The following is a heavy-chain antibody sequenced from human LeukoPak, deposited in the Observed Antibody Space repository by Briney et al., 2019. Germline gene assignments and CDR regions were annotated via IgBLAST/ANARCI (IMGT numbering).Heavy chain of an antibody. Sequence: GGPLRLSCAASGFTFSSYGMHWVRQAPGRGLEWVAVIWYDGSNKYYADSEKGRFTISRDTSKNTLYLQMNSLRAEDTAVYYCARDCRRSILGATPVDYCGQGALVTVSS. CDR2: IWYDGSNK. V-gene: IGHV3-33*01. D-gene: IGHD1-26*01. CDR3: ARDCRRSILGATPVDY. J-gene: IGHJ4*02. CDR1: GFTFSSYG.